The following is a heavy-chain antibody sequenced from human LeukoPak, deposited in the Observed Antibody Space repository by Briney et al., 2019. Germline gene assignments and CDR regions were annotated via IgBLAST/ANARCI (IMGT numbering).Heavy chain of an antibody. CDR3: ARRQGCSSSSCPPDY. CDR1: GYSFTTYW. J-gene: IGHJ4*02. Sequence: GESLKISCRGSGYSFTTYWIGWVRQMPGKGLEWMGIIYPGDSDTRYTPSLQGQVTMSVDKSTNTAYLQWSSLKASDTAMYYYARRQGCSSSSCPPDYWGQGTLVTVSP. CDR2: IYPGDSDT. D-gene: IGHD2-2*01. V-gene: IGHV5-51*01.